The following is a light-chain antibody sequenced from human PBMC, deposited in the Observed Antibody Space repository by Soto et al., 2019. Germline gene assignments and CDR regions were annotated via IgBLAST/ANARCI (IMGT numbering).Light chain of an antibody. CDR3: HQYDSSPVT. Sequence: ENVLTQSPGTLSLSPGERATLSCRASQSVSSSYLTWYQQKPGQAPRLLIYGASSRATDIPDRFSGSGSGTDFTLTISRLEPEDFAVYYCHQYDSSPVTFGQGTKLEIK. CDR2: GAS. V-gene: IGKV3-20*01. CDR1: QSVSSSY. J-gene: IGKJ2*01.